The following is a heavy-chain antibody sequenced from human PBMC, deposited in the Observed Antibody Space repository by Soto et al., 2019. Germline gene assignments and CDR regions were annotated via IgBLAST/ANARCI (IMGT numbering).Heavy chain of an antibody. Sequence: GGSLRLSCAASGFTFSSYWMHWVRQAPGKGLVWVSRISSDGSSTSYVDSVKGRFTISRDNAKNTLYLQMNSLRAEDTAIYYFARTGFDYWGQGTLVTVSS. CDR3: ARTGFDY. V-gene: IGHV3-74*01. CDR1: GFTFSSYW. J-gene: IGHJ4*02. CDR2: ISSDGSST.